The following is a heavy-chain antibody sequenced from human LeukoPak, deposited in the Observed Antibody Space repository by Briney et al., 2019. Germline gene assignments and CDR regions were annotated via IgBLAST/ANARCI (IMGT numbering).Heavy chain of an antibody. V-gene: IGHV6-1*01. D-gene: IGHD1-26*01. CDR2: TYYRSKSFN. J-gene: IGHJ4*02. Sequence: SQTLSLTCALSGDSLSSNSAAWDWIRQSPSRGLEWLERTYYRSKSFNGYAASVKSRITINPDTSKNQFSLQLNSLTPEDTAVYYCARSFSGYVDYWGQGTLVTVSS. CDR1: GDSLSSNSAA. CDR3: ARSFSGYVDY.